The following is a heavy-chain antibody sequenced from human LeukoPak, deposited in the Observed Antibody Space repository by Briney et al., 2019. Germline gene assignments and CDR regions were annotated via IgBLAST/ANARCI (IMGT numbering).Heavy chain of an antibody. V-gene: IGHV4-59*01. CDR2: IYYSGST. J-gene: IGHJ4*02. Sequence: PSETLSLTCTVSGGSISSYYWSWIRQPPGKGLEWIGYIYYSGSTNYNPSLKSRGTISVDTSKNQFSLKLSSVTAADTAVYYCASENYYDSSGYYYFDNWGQGTLVTVSS. CDR3: ASENYYDSSGYYYFDN. D-gene: IGHD3-22*01. CDR1: GGSISSYY.